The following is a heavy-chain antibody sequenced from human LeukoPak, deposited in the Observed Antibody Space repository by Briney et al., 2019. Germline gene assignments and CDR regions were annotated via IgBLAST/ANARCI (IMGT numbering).Heavy chain of an antibody. Sequence: GESLRLSCAASGFTFSDYEMNWVRQAPGKGLEWVSHISTSGSIIHYADSVKGRFTISRDNANNSLFLQLNSLRPEDTAVYYCVRDLAAAGTWFDYWGQGTLVSVSS. J-gene: IGHJ4*02. D-gene: IGHD6-13*01. V-gene: IGHV3-48*03. CDR3: VRDLAAAGTWFDY. CDR2: ISTSGSII. CDR1: GFTFSDYE.